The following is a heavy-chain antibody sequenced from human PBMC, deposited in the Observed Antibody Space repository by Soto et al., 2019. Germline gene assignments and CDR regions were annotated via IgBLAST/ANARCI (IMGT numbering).Heavy chain of an antibody. Sequence: PSETLSLTCSVSGDSISRSSHYWGWIRQPPGKGLEWIGNIYYSENTYYNPSLKSRVTISVDTSKNQFSLKLSSVTAADTAVYYCARHDATVTTLCWFDPWGQGTLVTVSS. CDR3: ARHDATVTTLCWFDP. D-gene: IGHD4-17*01. V-gene: IGHV4-39*07. J-gene: IGHJ5*02. CDR2: IYYSENT. CDR1: GDSISRSSHY.